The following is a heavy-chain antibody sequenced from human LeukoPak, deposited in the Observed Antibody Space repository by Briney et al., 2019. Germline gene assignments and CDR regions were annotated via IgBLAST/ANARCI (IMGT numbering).Heavy chain of an antibody. Sequence: GASVKVSCKASGYSFTGYYMHWVRQAAGQGLEWMGWINPNSGGTNYAQKFQGRVTMTRDTSISTAYMELSRLRSDDTAVYYCARGTMIVVVMFNWFDPWGQGTLVTVSS. CDR3: ARGTMIVVVMFNWFDP. V-gene: IGHV1-2*02. J-gene: IGHJ5*02. D-gene: IGHD3-22*01. CDR2: INPNSGGT. CDR1: GYSFTGYY.